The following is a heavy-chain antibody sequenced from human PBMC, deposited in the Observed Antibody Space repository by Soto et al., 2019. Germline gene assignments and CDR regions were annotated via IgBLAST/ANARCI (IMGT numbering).Heavy chain of an antibody. Sequence: GASVKVSCKASGYTFTSYGISWVRQAPGQGLEWMGWISAYNGNTNYAQKLQGRLTMTTDTSTSTAYMELRSLRSDDTAVYYCAREYCSSTSCYRPHGEFDYWGQGTLVTVS. CDR1: GYTFTSYG. CDR3: AREYCSSTSCYRPHGEFDY. V-gene: IGHV1-18*01. J-gene: IGHJ4*02. D-gene: IGHD2-2*02. CDR2: ISAYNGNT.